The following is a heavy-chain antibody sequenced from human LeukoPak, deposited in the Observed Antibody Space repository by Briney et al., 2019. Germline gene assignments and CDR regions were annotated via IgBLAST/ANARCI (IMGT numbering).Heavy chain of an antibody. D-gene: IGHD4-17*01. CDR1: GFTVSSSY. J-gene: IGHJ4*02. CDR3: ARGSAAEEYGDYMYFDP. Sequence: GGSLRLSCAASGFTVSSSYMSWVRQAPGKGLEWVSFIYSGGLTYYADSVKGRFTISRDGSKNTLYVQMNRLRAEDTAVYYCARGSAAEEYGDYMYFDPWGQGTLVTVSS. CDR2: IYSGGLT. V-gene: IGHV3-66*01.